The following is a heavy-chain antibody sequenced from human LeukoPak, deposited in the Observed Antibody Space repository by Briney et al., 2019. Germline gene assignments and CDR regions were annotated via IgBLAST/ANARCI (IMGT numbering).Heavy chain of an antibody. J-gene: IGHJ6*02. Sequence: SETLSLTCAVYGGSFSGYYWSWIRQPPGKGLEWIGEINHSGSTNYNPSLKSRVTISVDTSKNQFSLKLSSVTAADTAVYYCARPLYDFWSGYYEYGMDVWGQGTTVTVPS. CDR3: ARPLYDFWSGYYEYGMDV. V-gene: IGHV4-34*01. CDR2: INHSGST. D-gene: IGHD3-3*01. CDR1: GGSFSGYY.